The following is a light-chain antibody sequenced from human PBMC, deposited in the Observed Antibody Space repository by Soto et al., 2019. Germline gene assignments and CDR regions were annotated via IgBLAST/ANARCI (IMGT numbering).Light chain of an antibody. CDR2: WAS. Sequence: DIVMTRSPDSLAVSLGERATINCKASQSVFYTSVNKHYLAWYQHKEGQPPKLLIYWASTRESGVPDRFSGSGSGTDFTLTIRNLQPEDVAVYFCQQYFATPRTFGQGTKVQLK. V-gene: IGKV4-1*01. J-gene: IGKJ1*01. CDR1: QSVFYTSVNKHY. CDR3: QQYFATPRT.